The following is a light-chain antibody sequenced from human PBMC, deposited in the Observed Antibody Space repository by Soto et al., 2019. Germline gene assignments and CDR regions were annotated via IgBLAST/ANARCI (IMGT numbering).Light chain of an antibody. J-gene: IGLJ2*01. CDR3: SSYTSGNTFV. CDR2: EVN. CDR1: SSDVGGYNY. Sequence: QSALTQPASVSGSLGQSITISCTGSSSDVGGYNYVSWYQQHPGKAPKLMIYEVNNRPSGVSNRFSGSKSGNTASLTISGLQAEDEADYYCSSYTSGNTFVFGGGTKLTVL. V-gene: IGLV2-14*01.